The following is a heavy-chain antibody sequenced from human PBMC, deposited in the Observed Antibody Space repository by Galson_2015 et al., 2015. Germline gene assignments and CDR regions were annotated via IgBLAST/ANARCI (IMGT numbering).Heavy chain of an antibody. D-gene: IGHD3-10*01. CDR2: IKSKSVGGTT. J-gene: IGHJ4*02. CDR1: GFIFSNAW. CDR3: TTDFSDGWFGG. Sequence: ALRLSCAASGFIFSNAWMSLVRQAPGKGLEWVGRIKSKSVGGTTDYAAPVKGRFPVSRDDSKNMAYLQMNSLKPEDTAMYYCTTDFSDGWFGGWGRGTLVTVPS. V-gene: IGHV3-15*01.